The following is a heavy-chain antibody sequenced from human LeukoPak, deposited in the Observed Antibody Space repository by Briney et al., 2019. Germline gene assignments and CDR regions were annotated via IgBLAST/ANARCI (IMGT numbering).Heavy chain of an antibody. Sequence: GGSLRLSCVASGFTFSNYWMTWVRQAPGKGLEWVANIKQDGSEKYYVDSVRGRSTISRDNAKNSLYLQVISLRAEDTAVYYCAREISSWYRTEGRFDPWGQGTLVTVSS. CDR3: AREISSWYRTEGRFDP. V-gene: IGHV3-7*01. CDR2: IKQDGSEK. D-gene: IGHD6-13*01. CDR1: GFTFSNYW. J-gene: IGHJ5*02.